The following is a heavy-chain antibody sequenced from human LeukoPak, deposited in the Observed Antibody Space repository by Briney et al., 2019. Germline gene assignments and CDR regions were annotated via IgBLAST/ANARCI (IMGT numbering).Heavy chain of an antibody. J-gene: IGHJ4*02. V-gene: IGHV1-46*01. D-gene: IGHD1-26*01. Sequence: ASVKVSCKASGYTFTSYYTHWVRQAPGQGLEWMGIINPSGGSTSYAQKFQGRVTMIRDTSTSTVYMELSSLRSEDTAVYYCARSGSASRGFDYWGQGTLVTVSS. CDR1: GYTFTSYY. CDR3: ARSGSASRGFDY. CDR2: INPSGGST.